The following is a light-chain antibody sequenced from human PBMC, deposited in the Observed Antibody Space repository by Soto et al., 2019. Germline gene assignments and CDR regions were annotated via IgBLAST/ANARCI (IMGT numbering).Light chain of an antibody. J-gene: IGLJ3*02. CDR3: TSYAGSNIWV. CDR2: EVS. Sequence: QSALTQPPSASGSPGQSVTISCTGTSSDVGAYKYVSWYQQYPGKAPKLMIYEVSKRPSGVPDRFSGSKSGNTASLTVSGLQAEDEGDYYCTSYAGSNIWVFGGGTKLTVL. V-gene: IGLV2-8*01. CDR1: SSDVGAYKY.